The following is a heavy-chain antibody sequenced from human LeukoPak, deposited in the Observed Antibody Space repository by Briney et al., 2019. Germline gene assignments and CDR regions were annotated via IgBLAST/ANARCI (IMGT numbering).Heavy chain of an antibody. Sequence: GGSLRLSCAASGFTFSSYAMSWVRQAPGKGLEWVSAISGSGGSTYYADSVKGRFTISRDNSKNTLYLQMNSLRAEDTAVYYCARDTRPYSSSWYSDYWGQGTLVTVSS. J-gene: IGHJ4*02. V-gene: IGHV3-23*01. CDR2: ISGSGGST. CDR1: GFTFSSYA. D-gene: IGHD6-13*01. CDR3: ARDTRPYSSSWYSDY.